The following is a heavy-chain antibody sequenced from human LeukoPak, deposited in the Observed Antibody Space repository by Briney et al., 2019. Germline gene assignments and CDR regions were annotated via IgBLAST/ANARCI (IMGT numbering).Heavy chain of an antibody. CDR1: GGSFSGYY. CDR2: INHSGST. V-gene: IGHV4-34*09. J-gene: IGHJ3*02. Sequence: PSETLSLTCAVYGGSFSGYYWSWIRQPPGKGLEWIGGINHSGSTNYNPSLKSRVTISVDTSKNQFSLKLSSVTAADTAVYYCARVDYYDSSAYGAFDIWGQGTMVTVSS. CDR3: ARVDYYDSSAYGAFDI. D-gene: IGHD3-22*01.